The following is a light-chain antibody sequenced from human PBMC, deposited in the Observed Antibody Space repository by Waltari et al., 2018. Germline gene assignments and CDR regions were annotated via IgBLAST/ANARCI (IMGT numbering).Light chain of an antibody. Sequence: DIVMPQSPDSLAVSLGARATINCKSSQRVLYNSTNNNILAWYQQKPGQPPKLLIYWASTRESGVPDRFSGSGSGTDFTLTISSLQAEDVAVYYCQQYYRTPLTFGGGTRVEIK. CDR1: QRVLYNSTNNNI. CDR2: WAS. J-gene: IGKJ4*01. CDR3: QQYYRTPLT. V-gene: IGKV4-1*01.